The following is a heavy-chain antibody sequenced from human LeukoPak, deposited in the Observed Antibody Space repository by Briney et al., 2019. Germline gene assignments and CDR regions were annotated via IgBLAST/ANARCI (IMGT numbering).Heavy chain of an antibody. D-gene: IGHD1-26*01. CDR3: AKPEFSDSGSYYFDY. CDR2: ISYDGSNK. V-gene: IGHV3-30*18. CDR1: GFTFSSYD. J-gene: IGHJ4*02. Sequence: PGGSLRLSCAASGFTFSSYDMHWVRQASGKGLEWVAVISYDGSNKYYADSVKGRFTISRDNSKNTLYLQMNSLRAEDTAMYYCAKPEFSDSGSYYFDYWGQGTLVTVSS.